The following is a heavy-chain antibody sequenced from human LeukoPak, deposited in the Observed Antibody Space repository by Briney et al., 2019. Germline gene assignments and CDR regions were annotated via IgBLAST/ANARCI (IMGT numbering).Heavy chain of an antibody. D-gene: IGHD3-10*01. J-gene: IGHJ4*02. CDR2: INHSGST. V-gene: IGHV4-34*01. CDR1: GGSFSGYY. Sequence: SETLSLTCAVYGGSFSGYYWSWIRQPPGKGLEWIGEINHSGSTNYNPSLKSRVTISVDTSKNQLSLKLSSVTAADTAVYYCALGRTYYYGSGSYYDYWGQGTLVTVSS. CDR3: ALGRTYYYGSGSYYDY.